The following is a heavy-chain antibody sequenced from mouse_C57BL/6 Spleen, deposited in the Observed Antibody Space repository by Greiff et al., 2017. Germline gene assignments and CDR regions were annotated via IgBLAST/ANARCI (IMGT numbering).Heavy chain of an antibody. CDR3: VRDRGSTMVTTGYFDV. Sequence: GGGLVQPKGSLKLSCAASGFTFNTYAMHWVRQAPGKGLEWVARIRSKSSNYATYYADSVKDRFTISRDDSQSMLYLQMNNLKTEDTAMYYCVRDRGSTMVTTGYFDVWGTGTTVTVSS. V-gene: IGHV10-3*01. CDR2: IRSKSSNYAT. CDR1: GFTFNTYA. D-gene: IGHD2-2*01. J-gene: IGHJ1*03.